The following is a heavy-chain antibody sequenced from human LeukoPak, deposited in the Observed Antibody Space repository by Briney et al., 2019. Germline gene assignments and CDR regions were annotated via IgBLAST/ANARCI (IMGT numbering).Heavy chain of an antibody. V-gene: IGHV5-51*01. D-gene: IGHD3-3*01. CDR3: ARLRREYDLLSGMSY. J-gene: IGHJ4*02. CDR1: GYYFSTHW. Sequence: GESLKISCQASGYYFSTHWIAWVRQMPEKGLEWMGMIYPADSDIRYSPSFEGQVTISADKSFNTAFLQWTSLKASDTAMYYCARLRREYDLLSGMSYWGQGTLVSVSS. CDR2: IYPADSDI.